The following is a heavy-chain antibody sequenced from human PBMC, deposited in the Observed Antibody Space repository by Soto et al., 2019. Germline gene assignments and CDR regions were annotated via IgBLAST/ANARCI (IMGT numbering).Heavy chain of an antibody. V-gene: IGHV1-18*01. D-gene: IGHD6-6*01. J-gene: IGHJ4*02. CDR2: ISAHNGNT. CDR1: GYTFTTYG. CDR3: ARGRDGDY. Sequence: QVHLVQSGAEVKKPGASVKVSCKGSGYTFTTYGITWVRQAPGQGLEWMGWISAHNGNTNYAQKLQGRVTVTRDTSTSTAYMELSRLRSDDKAVYYCARGRDGDYWGQGALVTVSS.